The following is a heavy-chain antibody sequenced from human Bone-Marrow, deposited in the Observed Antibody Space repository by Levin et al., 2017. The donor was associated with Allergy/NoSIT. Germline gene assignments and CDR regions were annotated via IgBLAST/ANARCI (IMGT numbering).Heavy chain of an antibody. V-gene: IGHV3-74*01. J-gene: IGHJ2*01. D-gene: IGHD5-12*01. CDR3: ARDPGYSGHDWYFDL. CDR1: GLNFSSYR. Sequence: PGGSLRLSCAASGLNFSSYRMHWVRQAPGKGLVWVSRIYSDGSSRSYADSVKGRFTISRDNPTNTLYLQMNSLRAEDTPVYYCARDPGYSGHDWYFDLWGRGTLVTVSS. CDR2: IYSDGSSR.